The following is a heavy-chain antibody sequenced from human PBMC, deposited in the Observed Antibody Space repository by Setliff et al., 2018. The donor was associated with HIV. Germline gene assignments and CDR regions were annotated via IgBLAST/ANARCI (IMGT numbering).Heavy chain of an antibody. CDR2: IVVGSGNT. CDR1: GFTFTNSA. CDR3: AADPQTGTTSYDAFDI. D-gene: IGHD1-7*01. V-gene: IGHV1-58*01. J-gene: IGHJ3*02. Sequence: SVKVSCKASGFTFTNSAVQWVRRARGQRFEWIGWIVVGSGNTNYAQKFQERVTITXDMSTSRAYMELSGLRTEDTAVYYCAADPQTGTTSYDAFDIWGQGTVVTVSS.